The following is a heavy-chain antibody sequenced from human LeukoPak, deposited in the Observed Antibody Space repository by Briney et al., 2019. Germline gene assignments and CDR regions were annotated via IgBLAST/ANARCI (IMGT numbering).Heavy chain of an antibody. V-gene: IGHV1-46*01. CDR3: ARDDPSNGIAAAAPRV. CDR2: INPSGGST. D-gene: IGHD6-13*01. Sequence: GASVKVSCKASGYTFTSYYMHWVRQAPGQGLEWMRIINPSGGSTSYAQKFQGRVTMTRDTSTSTVYMELSSLRSEDTAVYYCARDDPSNGIAAAAPRVWGQGTLVTVSS. CDR1: GYTFTSYY. J-gene: IGHJ4*02.